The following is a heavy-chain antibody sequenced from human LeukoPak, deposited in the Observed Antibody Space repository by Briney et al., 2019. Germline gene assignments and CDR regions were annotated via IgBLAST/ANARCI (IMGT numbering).Heavy chain of an antibody. CDR1: GFTFSRYS. CDR3: ARAKGGLTFDY. V-gene: IGHV3-21*01. CDR2: ISSSGTYI. Sequence: GGSLRLSCAASGFTFSRYSMNWVRQAPGKGLEWVSSISSSGTYIYYADSVKGRFTLSRDNVKNSLYLQMNSLRAEDTAVYYCARAKGGLTFDYWGQGTLVTVSS. D-gene: IGHD3-16*01. J-gene: IGHJ4*02.